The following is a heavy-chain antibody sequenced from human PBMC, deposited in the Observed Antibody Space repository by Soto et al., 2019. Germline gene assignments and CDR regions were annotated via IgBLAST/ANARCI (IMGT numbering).Heavy chain of an antibody. D-gene: IGHD1-26*01. CDR1: GFNLSDFG. CDR2: ISSDGSNK. CDR3: ANDFGRGPMGMSLDA. V-gene: IGHV3-30*18. Sequence: QVQLVESGGGVVHPGRSLRLSCTASGFNLSDFGMHWVRQAPGKGLEWLALISSDGSNKFYADSVRGRFTVSRDRSYNTLRLRMSAVRNDDKAMYCCANDFGRGPMGMSLDAWGQGTLVIVSS. J-gene: IGHJ5*02.